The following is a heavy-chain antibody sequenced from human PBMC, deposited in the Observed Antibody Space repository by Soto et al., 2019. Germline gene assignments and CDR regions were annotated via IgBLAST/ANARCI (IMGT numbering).Heavy chain of an antibody. CDR1: EVTVRSYA. Sequence: ASVKVSSNSTEVTVRSYAISCVRQAPGQELEWMGGIIPIFGTANYAEKFQGRVTISAEESTSTAYMELSSLRSEDTAVYYCEIRAEGITIFGVAIGWFDPWGQGTMVTVSS. CDR2: IIPIFGTA. D-gene: IGHD3-3*01. CDR3: EIRAEGITIFGVAIGWFDP. V-gene: IGHV1-69*13. J-gene: IGHJ5*02.